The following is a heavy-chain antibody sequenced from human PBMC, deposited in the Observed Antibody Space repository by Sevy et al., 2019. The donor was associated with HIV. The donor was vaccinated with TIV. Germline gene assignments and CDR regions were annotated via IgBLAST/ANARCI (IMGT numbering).Heavy chain of an antibody. Sequence: GESLKISCKGSGYSFTSYWIGWVRQMPGKGLEWMGIIYPGDSDTRYSPSFQGQVTISADKSISTAYLQWSSLKASDTAMYYCASTRYDILTPDVFDIWGQGTMVTVSS. D-gene: IGHD3-9*01. CDR3: ASTRYDILTPDVFDI. CDR1: GYSFTSYW. V-gene: IGHV5-51*01. J-gene: IGHJ3*02. CDR2: IYPGDSDT.